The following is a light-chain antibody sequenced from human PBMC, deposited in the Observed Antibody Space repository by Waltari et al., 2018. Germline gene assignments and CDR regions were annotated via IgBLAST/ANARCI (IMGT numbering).Light chain of an antibody. V-gene: IGKV4-1*01. CDR3: QQYYCTPPLT. CDR1: QSVLYSATNKNY. J-gene: IGKJ4*01. Sequence: DNVMTQSPDSLAVSLGERATIHCKSSQSVLYSATNKNYLAWYQQKPGQPPKLLIYWASTRESGVPDRFSGSGSGTDFTLTISSLQAEDVAVYYCQQYYCTPPLTFGGGTKVEIK. CDR2: WAS.